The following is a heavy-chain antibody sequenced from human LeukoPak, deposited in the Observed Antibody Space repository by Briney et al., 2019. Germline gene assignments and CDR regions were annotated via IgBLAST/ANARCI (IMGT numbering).Heavy chain of an antibody. CDR1: GGTFSSYA. V-gene: IGHV1-69*05. Sequence: ASVKVSCKASGGTFSSYAISWVRQAPGQGLEWMGGIIPIFGTANYTQKFQGRVTITTDESTSTAYMELSSLRSEDTAVYYCARDRDSSGYYFDYWGQGTLVTVSS. J-gene: IGHJ4*02. CDR3: ARDRDSSGYYFDY. CDR2: IIPIFGTA. D-gene: IGHD3-22*01.